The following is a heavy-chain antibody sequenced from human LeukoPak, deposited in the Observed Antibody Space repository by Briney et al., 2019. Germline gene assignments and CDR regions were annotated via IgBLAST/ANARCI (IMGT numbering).Heavy chain of an antibody. D-gene: IGHD6-13*01. J-gene: IGHJ4*02. CDR1: GGSISSYY. Sequence: SETLSLTCTVSGGSISSYYWSWIRQPPGKGLEWIGYIYYSGSTNYNPSLKSRVTISVDTSKNQFSLKLSSVTAADTAVYYCARVRRSSSSFLDYWGQGTLVTVSS. CDR3: ARVRRSSSSFLDY. V-gene: IGHV4-59*01. CDR2: IYYSGST.